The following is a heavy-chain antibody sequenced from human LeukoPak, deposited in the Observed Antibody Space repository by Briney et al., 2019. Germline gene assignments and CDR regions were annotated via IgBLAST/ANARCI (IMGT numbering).Heavy chain of an antibody. J-gene: IGHJ4*02. CDR1: GFTCSSYG. D-gene: IGHD6-19*01. Sequence: GRSLRLSCAASGFTCSSYGMHWVRQAPGKGREWVAVISYDGSNKYYADSVKGRFTISRDNSKNTLYLQMNSLRGEDTAVYHCAREDSSGWPYFDYWGQGTLVTVSS. V-gene: IGHV3-30*03. CDR2: ISYDGSNK. CDR3: AREDSSGWPYFDY.